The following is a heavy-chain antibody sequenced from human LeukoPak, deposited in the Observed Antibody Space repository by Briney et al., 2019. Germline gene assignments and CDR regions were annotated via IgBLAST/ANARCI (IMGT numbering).Heavy chain of an antibody. Sequence: GKSLRLPCVASGFAFNTYGMHWVRQAPGKGLEWVAVIWYDGSKKFYADSVNGRFTISRDDSKNTLYLQMSGLRADDTAVYYCAGAYSAGWFTYWGQGTPVTVSS. J-gene: IGHJ4*02. CDR1: GFAFNTYG. D-gene: IGHD3-16*01. CDR2: IWYDGSKK. V-gene: IGHV3-33*01. CDR3: AGAYSAGWFTY.